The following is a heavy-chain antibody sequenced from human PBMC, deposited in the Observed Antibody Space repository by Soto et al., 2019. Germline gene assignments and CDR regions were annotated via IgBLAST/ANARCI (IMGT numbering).Heavy chain of an antibody. CDR2: IYYTGST. D-gene: IGHD6-13*01. CDR3: ARQIGRGSWSLDH. Sequence: QLQLQESGPGLVKPAETLSLTCTVSGGSISSSNYLWGWIRQPPGKGLEWIGSIYYTGSTYYNPSLKRRVIISVDTSKNQFSLRLSSVTAADTAVYYCARQIGRGSWSLDHWGQGTLVTVSS. V-gene: IGHV4-39*01. J-gene: IGHJ4*02. CDR1: GGSISSSNYL.